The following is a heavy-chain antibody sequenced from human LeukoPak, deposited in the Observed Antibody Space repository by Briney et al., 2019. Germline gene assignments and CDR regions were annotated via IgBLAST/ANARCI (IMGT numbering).Heavy chain of an antibody. V-gene: IGHV3-23*01. D-gene: IGHD3-22*01. CDR1: VFTFSNNG. Sequence: PGESLRLSCAPSVFTFSNNGMSCGRHAPGKGLEWVSAIGAGGASTFYADSVKGRFAISRDKSKNTMYLQMNSLRVEDTAIYYCARGVVAPDNWGQGTLVTVSS. CDR2: IGAGGAST. CDR3: ARGVVAPDN. J-gene: IGHJ4*02.